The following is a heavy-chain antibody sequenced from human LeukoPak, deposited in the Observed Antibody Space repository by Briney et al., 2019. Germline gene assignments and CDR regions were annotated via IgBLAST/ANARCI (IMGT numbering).Heavy chain of an antibody. Sequence: GASVKVSCKASGGTFSSYAISWVRQAPGQGLEWMGGIIPIFGTANYAQKFQGRVTITADESTSTVYMELSSLRSEDTAVYYCARVAEDYDYVWGSYYYFDYWGQGTLVTVSS. V-gene: IGHV1-69*13. CDR1: GGTFSSYA. J-gene: IGHJ4*02. CDR2: IIPIFGTA. D-gene: IGHD3-16*01. CDR3: ARVAEDYDYVWGSYYYFDY.